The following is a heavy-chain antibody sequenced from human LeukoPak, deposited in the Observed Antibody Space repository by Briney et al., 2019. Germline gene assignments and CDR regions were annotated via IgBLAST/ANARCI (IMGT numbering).Heavy chain of an antibody. CDR2: IYYSGST. J-gene: IGHJ4*02. D-gene: IGHD3-10*01. CDR1: GGSISSSSFY. V-gene: IGHV4-39*07. Sequence: SETLSLTCTVSGGSISSSSFYWGWIRQPPGKGLEWIGSIYYSGSTYYNPSLKSRVTISVDTSKNQFSLKLTSVTAADTAVYYCARSYYGSGSYYLIGYWGQGTLVTVSS. CDR3: ARSYYGSGSYYLIGY.